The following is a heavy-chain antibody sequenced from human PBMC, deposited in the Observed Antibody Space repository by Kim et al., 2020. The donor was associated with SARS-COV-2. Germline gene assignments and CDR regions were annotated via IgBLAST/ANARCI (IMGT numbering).Heavy chain of an antibody. V-gene: IGHV3-7*01. CDR3: ARVRWVFDY. D-gene: IGHD4-17*01. CDR2: SEK. Sequence: SEKHYVDSVKGRFTISRDNAKNSLYRQMNSLRAEDTAVYYCARVRWVFDYWGQGILVTVSS. J-gene: IGHJ4*02.